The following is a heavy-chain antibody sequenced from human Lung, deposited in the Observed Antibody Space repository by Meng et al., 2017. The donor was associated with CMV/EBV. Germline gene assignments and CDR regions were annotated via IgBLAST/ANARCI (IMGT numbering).Heavy chain of an antibody. J-gene: IGHJ5*02. CDR2: IIPIFGTA. D-gene: IGHD3-3*01. V-gene: IGHV1-69*05. Sequence: SVXVSXKASGGTFSSYAISWVRQAPGQGLEWMGGIIPIFGTANYAQKFQGRVTITTDESTSTAYMELSSLRSEDTAVYYCARDRPITIFGVVQSQWFDPXARGXLVTV. CDR1: GGTFSSYA. CDR3: ARDRPITIFGVVQSQWFDP.